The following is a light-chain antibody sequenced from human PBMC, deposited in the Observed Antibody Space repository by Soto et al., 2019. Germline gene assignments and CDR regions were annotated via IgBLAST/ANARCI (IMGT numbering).Light chain of an antibody. J-gene: IGLJ2*01. Sequence: QSVLTQPPSVSGTPGQRVTISCSGSTSNIGSNTVNWYQQLPGTAPKLLIYINNQRPSGVPDRFSGSKSDTSASLAISGLQSDDEANYYCATWDDSLNAVVFGGGTKLTVL. V-gene: IGLV1-44*01. CDR2: INN. CDR1: TSNIGSNT. CDR3: ATWDDSLNAVV.